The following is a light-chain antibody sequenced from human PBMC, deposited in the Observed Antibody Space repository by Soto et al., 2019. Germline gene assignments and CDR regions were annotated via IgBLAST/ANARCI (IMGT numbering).Light chain of an antibody. CDR1: QSVSSSY. CDR3: QHNGTSAL. J-gene: IGKJ3*01. V-gene: IGKV3-20*01. CDR2: DTS. Sequence: EIELTQSPCTLSLSPGERVTLSCRTSQSVSSSYLAWYQQTPGQAPRLLIYDTSDRATGIPSMFSASGSGTVFTLTISILEPEDFAVYYCQHNGTSALFGPGTKVDIK.